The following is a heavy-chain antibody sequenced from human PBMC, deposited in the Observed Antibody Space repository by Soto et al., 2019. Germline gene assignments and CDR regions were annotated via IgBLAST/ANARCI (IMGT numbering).Heavy chain of an antibody. CDR1: GGSISSGGYY. D-gene: IGHD3-16*01. CDR2: SYYSGST. J-gene: IGHJ4*02. V-gene: IGHV4-31*03. Sequence: QVQLQESGPGLVKPSQTLSLTCTVSGGSISSGGYYWGWIRQHPGKGLEWIGYSYYSGSTYYNTSLKSRVTISVDTSKNQFSLKLSSVTAADTAVNYCARVEGVGAHFAYGGKGTLVTVSS. CDR3: ARVEGVGAHFAY.